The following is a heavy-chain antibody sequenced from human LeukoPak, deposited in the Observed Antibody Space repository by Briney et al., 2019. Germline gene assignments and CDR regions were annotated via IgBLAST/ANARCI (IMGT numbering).Heavy chain of an antibody. CDR2: IYPGDSDT. J-gene: IGHJ4*02. V-gene: IGHV5-51*01. CDR3: ARQVDGYITPFDF. CDR1: GYSFTSYW. D-gene: IGHD5-24*01. Sequence: GESLQISFKGSGYSFTSYWIGWVRQMPGKGLEWMGIIYPGDSDTRYSPSFQGQVTISADKSISTAYLQWSSLKASDTAMYYCARQVDGYITPFDFWGQGTLVTVSS.